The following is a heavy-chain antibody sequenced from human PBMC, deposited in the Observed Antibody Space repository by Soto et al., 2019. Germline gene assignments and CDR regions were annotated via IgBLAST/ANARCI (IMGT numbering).Heavy chain of an antibody. J-gene: IGHJ4*02. CDR2: IIPILGVV. D-gene: IGHD1-1*01. V-gene: IGHV1-69*02. CDR3: SPDARANFNCNDAPDY. Sequence: QVELVQSGAEVKKPGSSVKVSCEALGGAFSTFTINWVRQAPGQGFEWMGRIIPILGVVNYARKFQGRVTITADTATCTCYVEMTSLRFEDTAVYSCSPDARANFNCNDAPDYWGQGTRVTVS. CDR1: GGAFSTFT.